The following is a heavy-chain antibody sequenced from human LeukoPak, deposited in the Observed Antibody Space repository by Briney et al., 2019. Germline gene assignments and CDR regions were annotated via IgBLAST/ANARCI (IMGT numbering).Heavy chain of an antibody. V-gene: IGHV1-18*01. Sequence: ASVKVSCKPSGYTFTNYGISWVRKAPGQGLEWMGWISAYNGATNYARKFQGRVAMTTDTSTSKAYMELGSLRSDDTAVYYCARDRSYGPYNFEDWGQGTLVTVSS. D-gene: IGHD3-16*01. CDR1: GYTFTNYG. J-gene: IGHJ4*02. CDR2: ISAYNGAT. CDR3: ARDRSYGPYNFED.